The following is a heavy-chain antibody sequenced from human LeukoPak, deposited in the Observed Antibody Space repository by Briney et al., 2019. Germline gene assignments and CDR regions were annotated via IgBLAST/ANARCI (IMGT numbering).Heavy chain of an antibody. J-gene: IGHJ4*02. V-gene: IGHV3-11*04. CDR2: ISDSANTV. CDR1: GFTFSRYY. D-gene: IGHD3-22*01. CDR3: AKPHYDSSGYYYFDY. Sequence: PGGSLRLSCAASGFTFSRYYMSWIRQAPGKGLEWLSYISDSANTVFYADSVKGRFTISRDNSKNTLYLQMNSLRAEDTAVYYCAKPHYDSSGYYYFDYWGQGTLVTVSS.